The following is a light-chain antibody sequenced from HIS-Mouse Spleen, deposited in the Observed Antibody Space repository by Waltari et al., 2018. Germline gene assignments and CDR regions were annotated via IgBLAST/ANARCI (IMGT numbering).Light chain of an antibody. J-gene: IGLJ2*01. Sequence: SYELTQPPSVSVSPGQTARLTCSGDALPKKYAYSYQQKSGQAAVLVIYEDSKRPSGIPERFSGSSSGTMATLTISGAQVEDEADYYCYSTDSSGNHRVFGGGTKLTVL. V-gene: IGLV3-10*01. CDR1: ALPKKY. CDR3: YSTDSSGNHRV. CDR2: EDS.